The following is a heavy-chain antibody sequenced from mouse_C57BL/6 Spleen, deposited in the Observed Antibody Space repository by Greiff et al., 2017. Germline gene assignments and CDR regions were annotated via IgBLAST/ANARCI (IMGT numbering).Heavy chain of an antibody. CDR3: TRGPPITTVVATDARDY. D-gene: IGHD1-1*01. Sequence: VQLQQSGAELVRPGASVTLSCKASGYTFTDYEMHWVKQTPVHGLEWIGAIDPETGGTAYNQKFKGKAILTADKSSSTAYMELRSLTSEDSAVYYCTRGPPITTVVATDARDYWGQGTSVTVSS. CDR1: GYTFTDYE. CDR2: IDPETGGT. J-gene: IGHJ4*01. V-gene: IGHV1-15*01.